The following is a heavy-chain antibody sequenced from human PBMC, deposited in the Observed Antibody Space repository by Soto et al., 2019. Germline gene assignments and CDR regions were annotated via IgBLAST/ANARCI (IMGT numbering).Heavy chain of an antibody. CDR3: AKVPPNSRYCSSTSCYMPS. J-gene: IGHJ4*02. D-gene: IGHD2-2*02. CDR1: GFTFSSYG. V-gene: IGHV3-30*18. Sequence: GGSLRLSCAASGFTFSSYGMHWVRQAPGKGLEWVAVISYDGSTIYYADSVKGRFTISRDNAKNSLYLQMNSLRAEDTAVYYCAKVPPNSRYCSSTSCYMPSWGQGTLVTVSS. CDR2: ISYDGSTI.